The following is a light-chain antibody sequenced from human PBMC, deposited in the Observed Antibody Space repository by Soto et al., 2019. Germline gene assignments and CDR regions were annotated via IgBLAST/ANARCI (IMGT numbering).Light chain of an antibody. CDR2: GAS. CDR3: QQYGTSGT. V-gene: IGKV3D-15*01. J-gene: IGKJ1*01. CDR1: QSVGNG. Sequence: EILMTQSPATLSVSPGETATLSCRASQSVGNGLAWYRQKPGQAPRLLIYGASTTATGTPARLSGSGSGTEFTLTIRSLQSEDFALYYCQQYGTSGTFGQGTKVDIK.